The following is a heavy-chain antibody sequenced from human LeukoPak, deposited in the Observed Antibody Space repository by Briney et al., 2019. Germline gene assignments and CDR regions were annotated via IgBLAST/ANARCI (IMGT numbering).Heavy chain of an antibody. J-gene: IGHJ6*02. CDR1: GFTFSSYG. V-gene: IGHV3-33*01. Sequence: GGSLRLSCAASGFTFSSYGMHWVRQAPGKGLEWVAVIWYDGSNKYYADSVKGRVTISRDNSKNTLYLQMSSLRAEDTAVYYCARDFPSGGMDVWGQGTTVTVSS. D-gene: IGHD3-3*01. CDR3: ARDFPSGGMDV. CDR2: IWYDGSNK.